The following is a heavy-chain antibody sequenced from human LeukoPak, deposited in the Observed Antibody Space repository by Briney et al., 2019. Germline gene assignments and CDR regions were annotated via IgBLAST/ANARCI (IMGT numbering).Heavy chain of an antibody. CDR2: IYYSGST. J-gene: IGHJ4*02. V-gene: IGHV4-59*01. CDR1: GGSISSYH. CDR3: ARVTAAGTAGY. D-gene: IGHD6-13*01. Sequence: SETLSLTCTVSGGSISSYHWSWIRQPPGKGLEWIGYIYYSGSTNYNPSLKSRVTISVDTSKNQFSLKLSSVTAADTAVYYCARVTAAGTAGYWGQGTLVTVSS.